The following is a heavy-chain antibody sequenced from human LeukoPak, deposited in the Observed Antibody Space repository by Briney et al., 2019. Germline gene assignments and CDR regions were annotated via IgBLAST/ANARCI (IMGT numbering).Heavy chain of an antibody. V-gene: IGHV3-64D*09. CDR2: ISSNGDST. Sequence: GGSLRLSCSASGFTFSSYAMHWVRQAPGKGLEYVSAISSNGDSTYYADSVKGRFTISRDNSKNTLYLQMSSLRAEDTAVYYCVKYYYDSSGYYYFDYWGQGTLVTVSS. CDR3: VKYYYDSSGYYYFDY. D-gene: IGHD3-22*01. CDR1: GFTFSSYA. J-gene: IGHJ4*02.